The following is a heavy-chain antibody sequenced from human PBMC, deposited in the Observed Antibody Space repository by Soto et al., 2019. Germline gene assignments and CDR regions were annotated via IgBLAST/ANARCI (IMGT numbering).Heavy chain of an antibody. CDR1: SDSIRSSTYY. Sequence: ETLSLTCKVSSDSIRSSTYYWGWVRQSPGKGLEWIGSIFYSGTTYNNPSLQSRVTISVDTSRNQFSLELSSVTAADTAVYYCARHSAPSTSQVGATNHWFDPWGQGNLVTVSS. D-gene: IGHD1-1*01. V-gene: IGHV4-39*01. CDR2: IFYSGTT. CDR3: ARHSAPSTSQVGATNHWFDP. J-gene: IGHJ5*02.